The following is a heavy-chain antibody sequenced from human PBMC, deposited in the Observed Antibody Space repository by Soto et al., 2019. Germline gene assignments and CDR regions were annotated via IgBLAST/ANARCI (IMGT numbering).Heavy chain of an antibody. Sequence: PGGSLRLSCAASGFTFSSYEMNWVRQAPGKGLEWVSYISSSGSTIYYADSVKGRFTISRDNAKNSLYLQMNSLRAEDTAVYYCAAHSYVKMATILRYFDYWGQGTLVTVSS. D-gene: IGHD5-12*01. CDR2: ISSSGSTI. CDR3: AAHSYVKMATILRYFDY. V-gene: IGHV3-48*03. J-gene: IGHJ4*02. CDR1: GFTFSSYE.